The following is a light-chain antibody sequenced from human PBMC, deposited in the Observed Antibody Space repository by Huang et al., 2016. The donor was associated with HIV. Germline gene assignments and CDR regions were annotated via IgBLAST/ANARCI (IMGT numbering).Light chain of an antibody. J-gene: IGKJ3*01. V-gene: IGKV1-9*01. CDR3: QQLSAYPLS. CDR2: DAS. Sequence: QLTQSPSSLSASIGDRVTSACRASDDINTYLAWYQQKPGRAPTRLIYDASTWQTGVPSRFRGCGSGTAFSLTITSLQPDDFAVYYCQQLSAYPLSFGPGTTVD. CDR1: DDINTY.